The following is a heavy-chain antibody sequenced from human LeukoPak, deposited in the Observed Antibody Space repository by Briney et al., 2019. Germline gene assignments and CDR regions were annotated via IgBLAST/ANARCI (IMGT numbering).Heavy chain of an antibody. D-gene: IGHD3-10*01. J-gene: IGHJ5*02. V-gene: IGHV4-31*03. CDR1: GYSISSGYY. CDR3: ARAGGSGTWFDP. Sequence: SETLSLTCTVSGYSISSGYYWGWIRQHPGKGLEWIGYIYYSGSTYYNPSLKSRVTISVDTSKNQFSLKLSSVTAADTAVYYCARAGGSGTWFDPWGQGTLVTVSS. CDR2: IYYSGST.